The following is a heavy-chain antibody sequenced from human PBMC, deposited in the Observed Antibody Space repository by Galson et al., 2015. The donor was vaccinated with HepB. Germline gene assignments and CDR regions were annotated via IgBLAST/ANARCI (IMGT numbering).Heavy chain of an antibody. CDR1: GDSVSSNSAA. CDR3: ARSHTEDCGGDCYSLYYYGMDV. V-gene: IGHV6-1*01. Sequence: CAISGDSVSSNSAAWNWIRQSPSRGLEWLGRTYYRSKWYNDYAVSVKSRITINPDTSKNQFSLQLNSVTPEDTAVYYCARSHTEDCGGDCYSLYYYGMDVWGQGTTVTVSS. J-gene: IGHJ6*02. CDR2: TYYRSKWYN. D-gene: IGHD2-21*02.